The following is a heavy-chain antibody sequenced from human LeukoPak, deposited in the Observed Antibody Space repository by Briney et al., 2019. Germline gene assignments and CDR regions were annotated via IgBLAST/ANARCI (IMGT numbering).Heavy chain of an antibody. CDR2: ISSSGSTI. CDR3: ARDRMTQWLRLGSWFDP. CDR1: GFTFSDYY. D-gene: IGHD5-12*01. Sequence: GGSLRLSRAASGFTFSDYYMSWVRQAPGKGLEWVSYISSSGSTIYYADSVKGRFTISRDNAKNSLYLQMNSLRAEDTAVYYCARDRMTQWLRLGSWFDPWGQGTLVTVSS. V-gene: IGHV3-11*04. J-gene: IGHJ5*02.